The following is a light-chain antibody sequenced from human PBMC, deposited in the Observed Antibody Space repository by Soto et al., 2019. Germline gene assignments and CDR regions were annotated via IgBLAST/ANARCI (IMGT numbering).Light chain of an antibody. Sequence: IVLTQSPATLSVSPGERVTLSCRASETVGTNLAWYQQRPGQPPRLLIYGSSTRATGISATFSGSGSRTEFTLTISSLQSEDSAVYYCQQYNNWWLSFGGGTRVEIK. CDR1: ETVGTN. J-gene: IGKJ4*01. V-gene: IGKV3D-15*01. CDR2: GSS. CDR3: QQYNNWWLS.